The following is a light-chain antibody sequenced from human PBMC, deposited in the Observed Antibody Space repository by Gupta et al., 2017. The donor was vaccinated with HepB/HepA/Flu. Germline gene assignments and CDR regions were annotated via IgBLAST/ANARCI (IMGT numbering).Light chain of an antibody. V-gene: IGLV1-40*01. CDR1: TSNIGAGYD. CDR2: GNS. CDR3: QSYDSSLSGHVV. J-gene: IGLJ2*01. Sequence: QPVLTQPPSVSVAPAQRVTISSTWATSNIGAGYDVHWYQQPPGTAPKLLIYGNSNRPSGVPDRFSGSKSGTSASLAITGLQAEDEADYYCQSYDSSLSGHVVFGGGTKLTVL.